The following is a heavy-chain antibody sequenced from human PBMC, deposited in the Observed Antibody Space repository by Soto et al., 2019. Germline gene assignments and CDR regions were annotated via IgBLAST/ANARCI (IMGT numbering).Heavy chain of an antibody. D-gene: IGHD6-13*01. V-gene: IGHV3-33*01. J-gene: IGHJ5*02. Sequence: QVQLVESGGGVVQPGRSLRLSCAASGFTFSSYGMHWVRQAPGKGLEWVAVIWYDGSNKYYADSVKGRFTISRDNSKDTLYLQMYSLRAEDTAVYYSARWRIVDSCSWYFPSGWFDPWGQGTLVTVSS. CDR1: GFTFSSYG. CDR2: IWYDGSNK. CDR3: ARWRIVDSCSWYFPSGWFDP.